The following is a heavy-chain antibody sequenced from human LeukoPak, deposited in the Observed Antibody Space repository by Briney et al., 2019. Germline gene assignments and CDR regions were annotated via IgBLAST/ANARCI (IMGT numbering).Heavy chain of an antibody. CDR1: GYTFTGYY. Sequence: ASVKVSCKASGYTFTGYYMHWVRQAPGQGLEWMGCINPNSGGTNYAQKFQGRVTMTRNTSISTAYMELSRLRSDDTAVYYCARPGRAVLRYFDWSNQNWFDPWGQGTLVTVSS. V-gene: IGHV1-2*02. CDR3: ARPGRAVLRYFDWSNQNWFDP. CDR2: INPNSGGT. D-gene: IGHD3-9*01. J-gene: IGHJ5*02.